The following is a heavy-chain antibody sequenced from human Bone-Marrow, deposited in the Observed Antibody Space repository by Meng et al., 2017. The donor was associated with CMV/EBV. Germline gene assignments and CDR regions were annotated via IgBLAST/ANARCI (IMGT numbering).Heavy chain of an antibody. CDR2: IIPILGIA. D-gene: IGHD2-2*01. Sequence: SVKVSCKASAGTFSSYAISWVRQAPGQGLGWMGGIIPILGIANYAQKFQGRVTITADKSTSTAYMELSSLRSEDTAVYYCARVGRVVPAVPYYFDYWGQGTLVTVSS. V-gene: IGHV1-69*10. J-gene: IGHJ4*02. CDR3: ARVGRVVPAVPYYFDY. CDR1: AGTFSSYA.